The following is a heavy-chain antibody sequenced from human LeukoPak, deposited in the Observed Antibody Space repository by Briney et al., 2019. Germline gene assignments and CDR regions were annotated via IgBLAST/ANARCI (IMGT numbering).Heavy chain of an antibody. Sequence: SETLSLTCAVYGGSFSGYYWSWIRQPPGKGLEWIGEINHSGSTNYNPSLKSRVTISVDTSKNQFSLKLSSVTAADTAAYYCARDRYYGSGSYEDYWGQGTLVTVSS. D-gene: IGHD3-10*01. CDR1: GGSFSGYY. CDR2: INHSGST. V-gene: IGHV4-34*01. J-gene: IGHJ4*02. CDR3: ARDRYYGSGSYEDY.